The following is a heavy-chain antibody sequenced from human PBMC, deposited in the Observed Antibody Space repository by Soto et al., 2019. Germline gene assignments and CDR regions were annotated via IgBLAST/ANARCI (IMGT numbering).Heavy chain of an antibody. J-gene: IGHJ4*02. Sequence: ASVKVSCKAAEYTFTSYTMHWVRQAPGQRLEWMGWINGGNGNTKYSQKFQGRVTITRDTSASTAYMELSSLRSDDTAVYYCARELQGLYYFDYWGQGTLVTVSS. CDR2: INGGNGNT. V-gene: IGHV1-3*01. CDR1: EYTFTSYT. D-gene: IGHD4-4*01. CDR3: ARELQGLYYFDY.